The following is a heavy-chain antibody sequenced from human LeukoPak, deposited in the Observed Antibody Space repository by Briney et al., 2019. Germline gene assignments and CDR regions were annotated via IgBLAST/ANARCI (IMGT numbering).Heavy chain of an antibody. CDR2: IYYSGST. CDR3: ARPSSGWTVDY. D-gene: IGHD6-19*01. CDR1: GGTISSSSYY. V-gene: IGHV4-39*01. J-gene: IGHJ4*02. Sequence: SETLSVTCTVSGGTISSSSYYWGWIRQPPGKGLEWIGSIYYSGSTYYNPSLKSRVTISVDTSKNQFSLKLSSVTAADTAVYYCARPSSGWTVDYWGQGTLVTVSS.